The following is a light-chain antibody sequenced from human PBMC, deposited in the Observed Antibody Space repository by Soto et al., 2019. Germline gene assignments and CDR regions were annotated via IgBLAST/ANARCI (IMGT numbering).Light chain of an antibody. J-gene: IGKJ1*01. V-gene: IGKV3-20*01. CDR1: QSVGSSY. Sequence: EIVLTQSPGTLSLSPGESATLSCRASQSVGSSYLAWYRQKPGQAPRLLIYGASSRATGIPDRFSGGGSGTAFTLNISRLEPEDFAVYYCQQYGSSPSTFGQGTKVEIK. CDR3: QQYGSSPST. CDR2: GAS.